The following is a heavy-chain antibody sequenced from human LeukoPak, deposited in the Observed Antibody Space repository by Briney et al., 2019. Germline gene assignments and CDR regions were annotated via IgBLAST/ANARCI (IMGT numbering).Heavy chain of an antibody. D-gene: IGHD3-22*01. CDR1: GFTFSSYW. CDR3: ARGDLKYYYDSSGYQSGY. J-gene: IGHJ4*02. Sequence: GGSLRLSCAASGFTFSSYWMHWVRQAPGKGLVWVSRINSDGSSTSYADSVKGRFTIPRDNAKNTLYLQMNSLRAEDTAVYYCARGDLKYYYDSSGYQSGYWGQGTLVTVSS. CDR2: INSDGSST. V-gene: IGHV3-74*01.